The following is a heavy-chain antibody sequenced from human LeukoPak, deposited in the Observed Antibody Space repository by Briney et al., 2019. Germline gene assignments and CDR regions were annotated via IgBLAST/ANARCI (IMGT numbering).Heavy chain of an antibody. Sequence: PGGSLRLSCAASGFTFSSYSMNGVRQAPGKGLEGVSSISSRSSYIYYADSVKGRFTISRDNAKNSLYLQMNSLRAEDTAVYYCARGLGGSSSFPPGSWYYYYMDVWGKGTTVTVSS. CDR3: ARGLGGSSSFPPGSWYYYYMDV. CDR2: ISSRSSYI. D-gene: IGHD6-6*01. CDR1: GFTFSSYS. J-gene: IGHJ6*03. V-gene: IGHV3-21*01.